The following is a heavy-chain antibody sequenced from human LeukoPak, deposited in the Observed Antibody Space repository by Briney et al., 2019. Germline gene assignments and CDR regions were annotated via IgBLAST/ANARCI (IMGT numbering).Heavy chain of an antibody. CDR3: AKSSYYYDSSGTPFDY. CDR1: GFTFKNYW. CDR2: IGWNSDII. D-gene: IGHD3-22*01. V-gene: IGHV3-9*01. Sequence: GGSLRLSCAASGFTFKNYWMHWVRQPPGKGLEWVSGIGWNSDIIGYGDSVKGRFTISRDNAKNSLYLQMNSLRAEDTALYYCAKSSYYYDSSGTPFDYWGQGTLVTVSS. J-gene: IGHJ4*02.